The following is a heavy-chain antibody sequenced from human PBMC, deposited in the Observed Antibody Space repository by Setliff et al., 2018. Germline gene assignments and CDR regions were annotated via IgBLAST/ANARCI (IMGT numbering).Heavy chain of an antibody. J-gene: IGHJ3*02. D-gene: IGHD3-10*01. V-gene: IGHV3-7*01. CDR1: GFTFTTYW. CDR2: IKDDGNEE. CDR3: ASGKGVAAFDM. Sequence: GGSLRLSCAASGFTFTTYWMSWVRQAPGKGLEWVANIKDDGNEEYYVDSVRGRFTISRDNAKNSLYLQMNSLRAGDTAVYYCASGKGVAAFDMWGQGTMVTVSS.